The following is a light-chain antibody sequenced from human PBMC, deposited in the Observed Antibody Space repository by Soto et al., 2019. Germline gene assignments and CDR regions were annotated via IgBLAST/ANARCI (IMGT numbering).Light chain of an antibody. CDR3: QQSYRTPYT. J-gene: IGKJ2*01. CDR2: VAS. Sequence: DIQMTQSPSSLSASVGDRVTIACRASETITTYLNWYQQKPGRAPNLLIYVASRLQNGHPSRFSGSGYGTDFTLTINSLQPEDVATYDCQQSYRTPYTFGQGTKLEIK. V-gene: IGKV1-39*01. CDR1: ETITTY.